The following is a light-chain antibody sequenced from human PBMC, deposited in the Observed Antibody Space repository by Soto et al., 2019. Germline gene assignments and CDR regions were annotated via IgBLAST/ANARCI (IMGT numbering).Light chain of an antibody. Sequence: IQLTQSPSSLSASVGDRVTITCRASQGIGSYLAWYQQKPGEAPKLLTFAASTLQSGVPSRFSGSGSGTDFTLTISSLQAEDFATYYCQQLSTYPSTFGGGT. CDR3: QQLSTYPST. V-gene: IGKV1-9*01. CDR2: AAS. CDR1: QGIGSY. J-gene: IGKJ4*01.